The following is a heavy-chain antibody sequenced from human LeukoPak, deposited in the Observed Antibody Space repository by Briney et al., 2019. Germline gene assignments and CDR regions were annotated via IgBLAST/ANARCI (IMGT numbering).Heavy chain of an antibody. CDR2: IYYSGST. V-gene: IGHV4-59*01. CDR3: ARRYSYGSSLVYFDY. J-gene: IGHJ4*02. D-gene: IGHD5-18*01. Sequence: PSETLSLTCTVSGGSISSYYWSWIRQPPGKGLEWIGYIYYSGSTNYNPSLKSRVTTSVDTSKNQFSLKLSSVTAADTAVYYCARRYSYGSSLVYFDYWGQGTLVTVSS. CDR1: GGSISSYY.